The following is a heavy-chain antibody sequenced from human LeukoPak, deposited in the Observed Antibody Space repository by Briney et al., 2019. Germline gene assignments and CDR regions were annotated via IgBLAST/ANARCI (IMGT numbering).Heavy chain of an antibody. J-gene: IGHJ5*02. CDR2: MSSDESTT. D-gene: IGHD3-10*01. CDR3: ARGRGPYGWFDP. CDR1: GFTLSSYW. Sequence: PGGSLRLSCAASGFTLSSYWMHWARQTPGKGLVWVSRMSSDESTTNYADSVRGRFTISRDNAKNALYLQMNNLRAEDTAIYFCARGRGPYGWFDPRGQGTLVTVSS. V-gene: IGHV3-74*01.